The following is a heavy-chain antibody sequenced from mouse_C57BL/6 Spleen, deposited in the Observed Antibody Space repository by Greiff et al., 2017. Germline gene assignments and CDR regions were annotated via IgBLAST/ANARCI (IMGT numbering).Heavy chain of an antibody. CDR1: GSTFTDYE. Sequence: QVQLQQSGAELVRPGASVTLSCKASGSTFTDYEMHWVKQTPVHGLEWIGAIDPETGGTAYTQKFKGKAILTADKSSSTAYMELRSLTSEDSAVYYCTRGGEYSNYAWFAYWGQGTLVTVSA. D-gene: IGHD2-5*01. CDR2: IDPETGGT. V-gene: IGHV1-15*01. CDR3: TRGGEYSNYAWFAY. J-gene: IGHJ3*01.